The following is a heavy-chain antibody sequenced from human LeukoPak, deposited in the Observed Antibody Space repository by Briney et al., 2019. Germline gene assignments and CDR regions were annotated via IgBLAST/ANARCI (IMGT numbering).Heavy chain of an antibody. V-gene: IGHV3-21*01. J-gene: IGHJ3*02. CDR3: ARETDPETYYYDSSGYTRDAFDI. CDR2: ISSSSSYI. CDR1: GFTFSSYS. D-gene: IGHD3-22*01. Sequence: GGSLRLSCAASGFTFSSYSMNWVRQAPGKGLEWVSSISSSSSYIYYADSVKGRFTISRDNAKNSLYLQMNSLRAEDTAVYYCARETDPETYYYDSSGYTRDAFDIWGQGTMVTVSS.